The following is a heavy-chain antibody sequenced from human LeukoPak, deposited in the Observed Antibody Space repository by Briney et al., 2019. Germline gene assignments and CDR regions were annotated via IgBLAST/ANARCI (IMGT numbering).Heavy chain of an antibody. CDR3: AIHIVVVPAAKKKNWFDP. CDR2: IIHSGST. J-gene: IGHJ5*02. D-gene: IGHD2-2*01. V-gene: IGHV4-34*12. Sequence: TETLSLLCAAYGGSFSGYYWSWIRQHPAKGLEGIGEIIHSGSTNYNPSLKRRVTISVDTSKNQFSLKLSSVTAADTAVYYCAIHIVVVPAAKKKNWFDPWGQGTLVTVSS. CDR1: GGSFSGYY.